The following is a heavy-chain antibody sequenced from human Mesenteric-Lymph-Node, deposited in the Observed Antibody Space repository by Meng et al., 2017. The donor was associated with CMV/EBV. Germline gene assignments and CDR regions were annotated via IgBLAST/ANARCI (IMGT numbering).Heavy chain of an antibody. Sequence: SETLSLTCTVSGGSISSSSYYWGWIRQPPGKGLEWIGSIYYSGSTYYNPSLKSRVTISVDTSKNQFSLKLSSVTAADTAVYYCARGASSTSLGYWGQGTLVTVSS. V-gene: IGHV4-39*01. CDR3: ARGASSTSLGY. CDR2: IYYSGST. D-gene: IGHD2-2*01. J-gene: IGHJ4*02. CDR1: GGSISSSSYY.